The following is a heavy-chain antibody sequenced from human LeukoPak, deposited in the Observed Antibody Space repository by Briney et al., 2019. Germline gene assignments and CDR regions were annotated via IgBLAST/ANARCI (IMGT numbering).Heavy chain of an antibody. Sequence: GASVKVSCKASGYTFTSYGISWVRQAPGQGLEWIGWIVVGSGNTNYAQKFQKRVTITRDMSTSTAYMELSSLRSEDTAVYYCAALQPLTTVTWYYFDYWGQGTLVTVSS. CDR3: AALQPLTTVTWYYFDY. J-gene: IGHJ4*02. CDR1: GYTFTSYG. V-gene: IGHV1-58*02. D-gene: IGHD4-11*01. CDR2: IVVGSGNT.